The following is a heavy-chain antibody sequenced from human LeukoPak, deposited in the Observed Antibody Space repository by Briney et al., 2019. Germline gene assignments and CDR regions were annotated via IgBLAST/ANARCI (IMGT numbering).Heavy chain of an antibody. V-gene: IGHV3-48*01. D-gene: IGHD4-17*01. Sequence: GGSLRLSCAASGFTFSSYSMNWVRQAPGKGLEWVSYISSSSSTIYYADSVKGRFTISRDNAKNSLYLQMNSLRAEDTAVNYCAREYMTTGNHWGQGTLVTVSS. CDR1: GFTFSSYS. CDR3: AREYMTTGNH. J-gene: IGHJ4*02. CDR2: ISSSSSTI.